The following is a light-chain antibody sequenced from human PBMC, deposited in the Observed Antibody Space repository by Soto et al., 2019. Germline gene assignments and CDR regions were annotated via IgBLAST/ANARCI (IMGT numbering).Light chain of an antibody. V-gene: IGKV1-27*01. Sequence: DIQMTQSPSSLSASVGDRVTITCRARQGISNYLAWYQQKPGTVPKLLIYGASTLQSGVPSWFSGSGSGTDFTLTISRLQPEDLASYYCQKYNSSPFTFGPGTKVDVK. CDR3: QKYNSSPFT. CDR2: GAS. CDR1: QGISNY. J-gene: IGKJ3*01.